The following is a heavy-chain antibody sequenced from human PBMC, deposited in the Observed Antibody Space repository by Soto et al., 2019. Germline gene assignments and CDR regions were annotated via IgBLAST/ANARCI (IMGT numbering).Heavy chain of an antibody. Sequence: SETLSLTCAVYGGSFSGYYWSWIRQPPGKGLEWIGEINHSGSTNYNPFLKSRVTISVDTSKNQFPLKLSSVTAADTAVYYCARGATYYYGSGSYYKWPYYGMDVWGQGTTVTVSS. CDR3: ARGATYYYGSGSYYKWPYYGMDV. D-gene: IGHD3-10*01. V-gene: IGHV4-34*01. CDR1: GGSFSGYY. J-gene: IGHJ6*02. CDR2: INHSGST.